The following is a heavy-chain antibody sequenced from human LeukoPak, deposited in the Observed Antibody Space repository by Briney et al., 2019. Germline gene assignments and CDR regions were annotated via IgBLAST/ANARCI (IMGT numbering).Heavy chain of an antibody. D-gene: IGHD6-13*01. CDR1: GFTFSSYV. Sequence: GGSLRLSCAASGFTFSSYVMHWVRQAPGKGLEWVAIISYDGSNEYYADSVKGRFTISRDNSKNTLYLQMNSLRAADTAVYYCAREGYSSSWYQDYWGQGTLVTVSS. CDR3: AREGYSSSWYQDY. V-gene: IGHV3-30*04. J-gene: IGHJ4*02. CDR2: ISYDGSNE.